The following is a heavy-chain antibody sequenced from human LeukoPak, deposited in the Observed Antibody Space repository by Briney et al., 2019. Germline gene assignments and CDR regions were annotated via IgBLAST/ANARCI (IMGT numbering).Heavy chain of an antibody. Sequence: GGSLRLSCAASGFTFSTYALHWVRQAPGKGLEWVAVISYDGINKHYADSVEGRSTISRDNSKNTLFLQMSSLRADDTAIYYCPRASMAYSGHYALDSWGQGTLVTVSS. CDR3: PRASMAYSGHYALDS. V-gene: IGHV3-30-3*01. CDR1: GFTFSTYA. D-gene: IGHD3-22*01. J-gene: IGHJ4*02. CDR2: ISYDGINK.